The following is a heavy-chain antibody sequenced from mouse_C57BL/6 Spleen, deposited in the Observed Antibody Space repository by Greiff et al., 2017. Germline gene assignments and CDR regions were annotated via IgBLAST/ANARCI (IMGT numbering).Heavy chain of an antibody. V-gene: IGHV3-6*01. CDR1: GYSITSGYY. Sequence: ESGPGLVKPSQSLSLTCSVTGYSITSGYYWNWIRQFPGNKLEWMGYISYDGSNNYNPSLKNRISITRDTSKNQFFLKLNSVTTEDTATYYGARETPASAWFAYWGQGTLVTVSA. CDR2: ISYDGSN. J-gene: IGHJ3*01. D-gene: IGHD6-1*01. CDR3: ARETPASAWFAY.